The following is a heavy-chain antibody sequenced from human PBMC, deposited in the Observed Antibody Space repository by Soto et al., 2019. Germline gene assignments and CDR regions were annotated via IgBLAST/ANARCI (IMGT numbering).Heavy chain of an antibody. Sequence: QVQLQQWGAGMLKPSETLSLTCAVYGGSFSGYYWTWIRQPPGTGLEWIGEINHSGSNNYNPSLKSRVTISVDTSTNQFSLKLTSVTAADTAVYYCARDKITGLFDYWGQGPLVTVSS. CDR1: GGSFSGYY. CDR3: ARDKITGLFDY. V-gene: IGHV4-34*01. D-gene: IGHD2-8*02. J-gene: IGHJ4*02. CDR2: INHSGSN.